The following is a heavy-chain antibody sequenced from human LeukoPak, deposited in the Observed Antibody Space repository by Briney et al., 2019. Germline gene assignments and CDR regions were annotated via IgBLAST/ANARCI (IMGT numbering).Heavy chain of an antibody. D-gene: IGHD1-20*01. J-gene: IGHJ4*02. CDR1: GFTFSSYW. Sequence: PGGSLRLSCAASGFTFSSYWMSWVRQAPGKGLEWVANIKQDGSEKYYVDSVKGRFTISRDNAKNSLYLQMNSLRAEDTAVYYCAREGYNWNDFRIDYWGQGTLVTVSS. CDR2: IKQDGSEK. V-gene: IGHV3-7*01. CDR3: AREGYNWNDFRIDY.